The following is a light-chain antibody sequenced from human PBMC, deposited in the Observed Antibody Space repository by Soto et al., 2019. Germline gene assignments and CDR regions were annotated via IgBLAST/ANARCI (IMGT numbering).Light chain of an antibody. CDR1: SSDVGGYNY. CDR3: CSYTTSNTRQIV. Sequence: QSALTQPASVSGSPGQSITISCTETSSDVGGYNYVSWYQQHPGKAPKFMIYDVSNRPSGVSNRFSGSKSGNTASLTISGLQAEDEADYYCCSYTTSNTRQIVFGTGTKLTVL. CDR2: DVS. J-gene: IGLJ1*01. V-gene: IGLV2-14*01.